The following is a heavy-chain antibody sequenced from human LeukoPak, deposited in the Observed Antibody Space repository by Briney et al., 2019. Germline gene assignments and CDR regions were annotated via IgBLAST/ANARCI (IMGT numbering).Heavy chain of an antibody. D-gene: IGHD1-26*01. V-gene: IGHV3-23*01. CDR1: GFTFSSYV. Sequence: PGGSLRLSCAASGFTFSSYVMSWVRQAPGKGLEWVSSISGSGGHTDYADSVKGRLTISRDNSKNTLYLQMNSLRAEDTAVYCCAKDRVVGTTRGAFDIWGQGTMVTVSS. CDR3: AKDRVVGTTRGAFDI. CDR2: ISGSGGHT. J-gene: IGHJ3*02.